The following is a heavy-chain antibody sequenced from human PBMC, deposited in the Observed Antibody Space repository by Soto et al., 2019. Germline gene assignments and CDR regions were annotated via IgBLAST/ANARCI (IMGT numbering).Heavy chain of an antibody. CDR3: ATDSSGNYFDY. CDR2: IYYSGST. J-gene: IGHJ4*02. D-gene: IGHD1-26*01. V-gene: IGHV4-59*01. Sequence: SETLSLTCTVSGGYISSYYWSWIRQPPGKGLEWIGYIYYSGSTNYNPSLKSRVTISVDTSKNQFSLKLSSVTAADTAVYYCATDSSGNYFDYWGQGTLVTVSS. CDR1: GGYISSYY.